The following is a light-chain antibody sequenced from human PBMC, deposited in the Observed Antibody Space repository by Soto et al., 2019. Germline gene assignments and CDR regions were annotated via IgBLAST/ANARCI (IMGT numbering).Light chain of an antibody. CDR1: ISDVGGNKF. Sequence: QSVLTQPASVSWSPGQSITISCTGTISDVGGNKFVSWYQQYPSTAPKLMLCDVSNRPSGVFNRLSGSKSGNTASLTISGIQAEDEADYYRSSFAGSNYVFGTGTKITVL. J-gene: IGLJ1*01. V-gene: IGLV2-14*03. CDR2: DVS. CDR3: SSFAGSNYV.